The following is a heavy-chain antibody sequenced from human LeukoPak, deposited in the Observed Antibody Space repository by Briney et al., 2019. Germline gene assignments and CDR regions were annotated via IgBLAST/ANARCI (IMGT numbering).Heavy chain of an antibody. Sequence: SETLSLTCSASGGSVDTFYWAWIRQPPGKGLDWLGHVYYTGSTNYNSSLQDRISISIDMSKNQFSLTLTSVTAADTAFYYCARHVGDYFDSWGQGILVTVSS. J-gene: IGHJ4*02. CDR2: VYYTGST. V-gene: IGHV4-59*08. CDR3: ARHVGDYFDS. CDR1: GGSVDTFY. D-gene: IGHD1-26*01.